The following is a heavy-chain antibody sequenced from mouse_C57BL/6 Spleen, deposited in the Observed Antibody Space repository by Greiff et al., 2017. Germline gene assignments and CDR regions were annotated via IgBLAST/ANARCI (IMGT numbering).Heavy chain of an antibody. V-gene: IGHV1-18*01. CDR2: INPNNGGT. CDR3: ARGRQRYFDV. J-gene: IGHJ1*03. Sequence: EVQLQQSGPELVKPGASVKIPCKASGYTFTDYNMDWVKQSHGKSLEWIGDINPNNGGTIYNQKFKGKATLTGDKSSSTAYMELRSLTSEDTAVYYCARGRQRYFDVWGTGTTVTVSS. D-gene: IGHD2-12*01. CDR1: GYTFTDYN.